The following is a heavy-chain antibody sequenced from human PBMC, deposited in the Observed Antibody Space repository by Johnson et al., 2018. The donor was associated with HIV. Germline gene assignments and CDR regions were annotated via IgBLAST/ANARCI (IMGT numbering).Heavy chain of an antibody. V-gene: IGHV3-66*01. Sequence: VQLVESGGGLVQPGGSLRLSCEVSGFTFSSNYITWVRQAPGKGLEWVSVIYSGGSTYYADSVKGRFTISRDKSKNTLYLQMNSLRAEDTAVYYCVRDVGRLDIWGQGTLVTVS. CDR2: IYSGGST. J-gene: IGHJ3*02. CDR1: GFTFSSNY. CDR3: VRDVGRLDI.